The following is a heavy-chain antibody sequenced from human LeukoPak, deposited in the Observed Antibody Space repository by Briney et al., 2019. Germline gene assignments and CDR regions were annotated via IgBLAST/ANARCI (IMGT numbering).Heavy chain of an antibody. J-gene: IGHJ6*02. CDR3: ARHADGSGSSNWFYGMDV. D-gene: IGHD3-10*01. CDR2: MYHGGSP. CDR1: GGSISSYY. V-gene: IGHV4-59*08. Sequence: SETLSLTCTVSGGSISSYYWSWIRQPPGKGLEWIAYMYHGGSPGYNPSLKNRVTILVDTSKNQFSLKLSSVTAADTAVYYCARHADGSGSSNWFYGMDVWGQGTTATVSS.